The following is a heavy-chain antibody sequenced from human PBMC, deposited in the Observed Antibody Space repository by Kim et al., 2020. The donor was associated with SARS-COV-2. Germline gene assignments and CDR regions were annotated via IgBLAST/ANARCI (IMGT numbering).Heavy chain of an antibody. J-gene: IGHJ6*02. Sequence: SVKGRFTISRDDSKSIAYLQMNSLKTEDTAVYYCTRVAAMVRYYYYGMDVWGQGTTVTVSS. V-gene: IGHV3-49*02. D-gene: IGHD5-18*01. CDR3: TRVAAMVRYYYYGMDV.